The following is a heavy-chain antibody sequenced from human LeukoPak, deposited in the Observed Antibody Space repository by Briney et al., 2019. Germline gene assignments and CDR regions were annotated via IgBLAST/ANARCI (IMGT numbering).Heavy chain of an antibody. D-gene: IGHD6-6*01. CDR3: AIEYSSLNYFDY. CDR1: GFTFDDYT. V-gene: IGHV3-43*01. CDR2: ISWDGGST. Sequence: GGSLSLSCAASGFTFDDYTMHWVRQAPGKGLVWVSLISWDGGSTYYADSVKGRFTISRDNSKNSLYLQMNSLRTEDTALYYCAIEYSSLNYFDYWGQGTLVTVSS. J-gene: IGHJ4*02.